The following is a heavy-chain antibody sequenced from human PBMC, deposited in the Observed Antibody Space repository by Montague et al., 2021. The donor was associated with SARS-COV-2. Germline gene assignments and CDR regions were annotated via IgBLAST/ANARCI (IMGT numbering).Heavy chain of an antibody. J-gene: IGHJ3*02. CDR1: GGSISSYY. D-gene: IGHD6-19*01. Sequence: SETLSLTCTVSGGSISSYYWSWIQQPPGKGLEWIGYIYYSGSTNYNPSXKSRVAISVDTSKNQFSLKLSSVTAADTAVYYCARGSGWMGNAFDIWGQGAMVTVSS. CDR2: IYYSGST. V-gene: IGHV4-59*01. CDR3: ARGSGWMGNAFDI.